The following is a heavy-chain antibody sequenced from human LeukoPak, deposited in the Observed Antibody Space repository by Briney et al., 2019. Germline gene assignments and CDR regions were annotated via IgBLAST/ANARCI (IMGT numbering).Heavy chain of an antibody. D-gene: IGHD4-17*01. CDR3: ARDRDGDYASPKLDY. CDR2: IKQDGSEK. J-gene: IGHJ4*02. V-gene: IGHV3-7*01. CDR1: GFTFSSYW. Sequence: GGSLRLSCAASGFTFSSYWMSWVRQAPGKGLEWVANIKQDGSEKYYVDSVKGRFTISRDNAKNSLYLQMNSVRAEDTAVYYCARDRDGDYASPKLDYWGQGTLVTVSS.